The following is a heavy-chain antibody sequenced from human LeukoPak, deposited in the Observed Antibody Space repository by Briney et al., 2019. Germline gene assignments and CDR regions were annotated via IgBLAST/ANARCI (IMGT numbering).Heavy chain of an antibody. CDR1: GYTLSSLS. CDR2: ISAYNGNK. CDR3: ARAAQDIVVVPAAMGGFYYGMDV. V-gene: IGHV1-18*01. Sequence: ASVKVSCKASGYTLSSLSISWVRQAPGQGLEWMGWISAYNGNKNYAQKLQGRVTMTTDTSTSTAYMELSSLRSEDTAVYYCARAAQDIVVVPAAMGGFYYGMDVWGQGTTVTVSS. D-gene: IGHD2-2*01. J-gene: IGHJ6*02.